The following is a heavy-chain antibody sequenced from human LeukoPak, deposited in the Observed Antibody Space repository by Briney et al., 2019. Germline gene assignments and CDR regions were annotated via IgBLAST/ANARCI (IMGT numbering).Heavy chain of an antibody. CDR1: GGSISSGSYY. V-gene: IGHV4-61*02. CDR2: IFTNGST. D-gene: IGHD6-13*01. Sequence: SSETLSLTCTVSGGSISSGSYYWNWIRQPAGKGLEWIGRIFTNGSTTYNPSLKSRVTISVDTSENQFSLRLSSVTAADTAVYYCARSSRSWSTFDYWGQGTLVTVSS. CDR3: ARSSRSWSTFDY. J-gene: IGHJ4*02.